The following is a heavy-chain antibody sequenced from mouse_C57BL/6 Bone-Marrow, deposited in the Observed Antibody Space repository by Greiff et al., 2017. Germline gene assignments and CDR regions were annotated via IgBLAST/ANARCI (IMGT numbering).Heavy chain of an antibody. CDR2: IRNKANGYTT. D-gene: IGHD1-2*01. CDR3: ARSSLLRLAWFAY. J-gene: IGHJ3*01. Sequence: EVQLVESGGGLVQPGGSLSLSCAASGFTFTDYYMSWVRQPPGKALEWLGFIRNKANGYTTEYSASVKGRFTISRDNSQSILYLQMNALRAEDSATYYCARSSLLRLAWFAYWGQGTLVTVSA. CDR1: GFTFTDYY. V-gene: IGHV7-3*01.